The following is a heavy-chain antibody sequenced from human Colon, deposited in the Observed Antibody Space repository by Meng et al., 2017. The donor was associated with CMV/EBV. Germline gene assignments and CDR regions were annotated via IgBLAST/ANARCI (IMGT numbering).Heavy chain of an antibody. CDR1: GGSFSGYY. CDR3: ARATKASCWEVLDY. D-gene: IGHD2-2*01. V-gene: IGHV4-34*01. Sequence: QVQLQQWRAGLLTPSETLSPTGAVYGGSFSGYYWTWIRQTPGKGLEWIGEINRSGSTDYNPSLKSRVTISVDTSKNQFSLKLNSVTAADTAVYYCARATKASCWEVLDYWGHGTLVTVSS. J-gene: IGHJ4*01. CDR2: INRSGST.